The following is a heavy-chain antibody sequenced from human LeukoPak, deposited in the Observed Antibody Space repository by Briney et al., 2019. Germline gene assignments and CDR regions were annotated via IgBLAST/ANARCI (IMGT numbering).Heavy chain of an antibody. CDR1: GYTFTGYY. V-gene: IGHV1-2*02. D-gene: IGHD6-6*01. CDR2: INPSSGGT. CDR3: ASPGSSSSRDYYYYMDV. Sequence: EASVKVSCKASGYTFTGYYMHWVRQAPGQGLEWMGWINPSSGGTNYAQKFQGRVTMTRDTSISTAYMELSRLRSDDTAMYYCASPGSSSSRDYYYYMDVWGKGTTVTVSS. J-gene: IGHJ6*03.